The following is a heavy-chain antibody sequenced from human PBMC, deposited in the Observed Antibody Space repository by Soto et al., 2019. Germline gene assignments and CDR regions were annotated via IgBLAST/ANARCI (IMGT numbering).Heavy chain of an antibody. D-gene: IGHD3-9*01. Sequence: ASVKVSCKASGYTFTSYGISWVRQAPGQGLDWIGWISAYNGNTNYAQKLQGRVTMTTDTSTSTAYMELRSLRSDDTAVYYCARGGRHYDILSLYYYYMDVWGKGTTVTVSS. CDR2: ISAYNGNT. CDR1: GYTFTSYG. V-gene: IGHV1-18*01. J-gene: IGHJ6*03. CDR3: ARGGRHYDILSLYYYYMDV.